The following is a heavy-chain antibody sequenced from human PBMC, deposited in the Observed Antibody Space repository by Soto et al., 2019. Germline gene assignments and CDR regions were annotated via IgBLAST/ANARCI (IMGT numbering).Heavy chain of an antibody. Sequence: GASVKVSCKASGYTFTSYDINWVRQATGQGLEWMGWMNPNSGNTGYAQKFQGRVTMTRNTSISTAYMELSSLRSEDTAVYYCARGSTYDFWSGYYSRWEVNWFDPWGQGTLVTVSS. J-gene: IGHJ5*02. CDR1: GYTFTSYD. CDR2: MNPNSGNT. CDR3: ARGSTYDFWSGYYSRWEVNWFDP. V-gene: IGHV1-8*01. D-gene: IGHD3-3*01.